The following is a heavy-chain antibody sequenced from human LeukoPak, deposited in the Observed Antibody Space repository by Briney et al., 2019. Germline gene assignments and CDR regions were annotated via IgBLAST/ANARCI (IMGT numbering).Heavy chain of an antibody. J-gene: IGHJ6*03. CDR2: INHSGST. D-gene: IGHD3-16*01. V-gene: IGHV4-34*01. CDR3: ARVKDPGGYYCYYYMDI. CDR1: GGSFSGHY. Sequence: SETLSLTCAVYGGSFSGHYWTLIRQPPGKGLEWIGEINHSGSTNYNPSLKSRVTISVDTSKNQFSLKVSSVTAADTAVYYCARVKDPGGYYCYYYMDIWGKGNTVTVSS.